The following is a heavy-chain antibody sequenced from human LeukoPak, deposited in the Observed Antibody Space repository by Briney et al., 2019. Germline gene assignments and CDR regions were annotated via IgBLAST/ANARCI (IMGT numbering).Heavy chain of an antibody. CDR1: GFTFSSYA. D-gene: IGHD2-2*01. V-gene: IGHV3-30-3*02. Sequence: GGFLRLSCAASGFTFSSYAMHWVRQAPGKGLEWVAVISYDGSNKYYADSVKGRFTISRDNSKNTLYLQMNSLRAEDTAVYYCAKSPPECSSTSCYSGYWGQGTLVTVSS. J-gene: IGHJ4*02. CDR3: AKSPPECSSTSCYSGY. CDR2: ISYDGSNK.